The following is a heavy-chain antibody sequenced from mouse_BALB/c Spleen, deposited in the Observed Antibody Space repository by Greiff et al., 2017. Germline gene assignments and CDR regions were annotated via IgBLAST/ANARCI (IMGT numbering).Heavy chain of an antibody. Sequence: QVQLKQSGAELARPGASVKLSCKASGYTFTSYWMQWVKQRPGQGLEWIGAIYPGDGDTRYTQKFKGKATLTADKSSSTAYMQLSSLASEDSAVYYCARDLDGYDVGYWGQGTTLTVSS. V-gene: IGHV1-87*01. CDR3: ARDLDGYDVGY. D-gene: IGHD2-2*01. J-gene: IGHJ2*01. CDR2: IYPGDGDT. CDR1: GYTFTSYW.